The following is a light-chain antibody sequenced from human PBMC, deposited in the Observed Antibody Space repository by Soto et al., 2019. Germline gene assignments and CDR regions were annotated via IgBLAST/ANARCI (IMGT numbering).Light chain of an antibody. Sequence: DVQVSQSRSTLSAYVGDRVTITCRARESISSCFNWYQQKPGKAPKLLIYAASSLQTGVPASFSGSGSGTDFTLTISSLQPEDVATYYCQQSYSTPPITFGQGTRLEIK. CDR3: QQSYSTPPIT. J-gene: IGKJ5*01. CDR2: AAS. V-gene: IGKV1-39*01. CDR1: ESISSC.